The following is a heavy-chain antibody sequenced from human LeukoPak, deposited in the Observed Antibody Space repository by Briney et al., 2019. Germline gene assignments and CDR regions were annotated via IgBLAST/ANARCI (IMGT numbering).Heavy chain of an antibody. J-gene: IGHJ3*02. CDR3: ARWYDSSGYSRRAFDI. CDR1: GFTFSRYS. D-gene: IGHD3-22*01. CDR2: ISSSSSYI. Sequence: GGSLRLSCAASGFTFSRYSMNWVRQAPGKGLQWVSSISSSSSYIYYADSVKGRFTISRDNAKNSLYLQMNSLRAEDTAVYYCARWYDSSGYSRRAFDIWGQGTMVTVSS. V-gene: IGHV3-21*01.